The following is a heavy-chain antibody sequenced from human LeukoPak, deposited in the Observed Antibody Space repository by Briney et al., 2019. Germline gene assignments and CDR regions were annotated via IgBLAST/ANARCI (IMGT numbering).Heavy chain of an antibody. CDR3: AKDPGIAARPSNVDY. CDR1: GFTFDDYG. D-gene: IGHD6-6*01. V-gene: IGHV3-20*04. Sequence: PGGSLRLSCAASGFTFDDYGMSWVRQVPGKGLEWVSGINWNGGSTGYADSVKGRFTISRDNSKNTLYLQMNSLRAEDTAVYYCAKDPGIAARPSNVDYWGQGTLVTVSS. CDR2: INWNGGST. J-gene: IGHJ4*02.